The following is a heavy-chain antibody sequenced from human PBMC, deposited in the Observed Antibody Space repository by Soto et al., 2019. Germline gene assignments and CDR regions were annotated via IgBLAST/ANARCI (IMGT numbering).Heavy chain of an antibody. CDR1: GYTFTSYG. J-gene: IGHJ6*02. CDR2: ISAYNGNT. V-gene: IGHV1-18*01. Sequence: ASVKVSCKASGYTFTSYGISWVRQAPGQGLEWMGWISAYNGNTNYAQKLQGRVTMTTDASTSTAYMELRSLRSDDTAVYYCESKNFPGYGDYYYGMDVWGQGTTVTVSS. CDR3: ESKNFPGYGDYYYGMDV. D-gene: IGHD6-13*01.